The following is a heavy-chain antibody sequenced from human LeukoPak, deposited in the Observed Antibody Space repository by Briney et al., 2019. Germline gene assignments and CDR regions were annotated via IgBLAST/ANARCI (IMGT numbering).Heavy chain of an antibody. V-gene: IGHV3-23*01. CDR1: GFTFSSYA. J-gene: IGHJ4*02. CDR3: AKLMTFIAAAGTGY. D-gene: IGHD6-13*01. CDR2: ISGSGGST. Sequence: GGSLRLSCAASGFTFSSYAMSWVRQAPGKGLEWVSAISGSGGSTYYADSVEGRFTISRDNSKNTLYLRMNSLRAEDTAVYYCAKLMTFIAAAGTGYWGQGTLVTVSS.